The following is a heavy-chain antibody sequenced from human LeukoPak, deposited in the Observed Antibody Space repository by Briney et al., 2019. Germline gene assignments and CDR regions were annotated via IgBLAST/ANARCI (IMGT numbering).Heavy chain of an antibody. CDR3: ARDLGY. D-gene: IGHD7-27*01. V-gene: IGHV4-59*02. CDR1: GGSVSGYY. J-gene: IGHJ4*02. CDR2: IYYSGST. Sequence: SETLSLTCTVSGGSVSGYYWSWIRQPPGKGLEWIGSIYYSGSTYYNPSLKSRVTISVDTSKNQFSLKLSSVTAADTAVYYCARDLGYWGQGTLVTVSS.